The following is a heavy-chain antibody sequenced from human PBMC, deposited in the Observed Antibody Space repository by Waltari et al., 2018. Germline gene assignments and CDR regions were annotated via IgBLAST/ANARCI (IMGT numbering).Heavy chain of an antibody. CDR2: IYSGGIT. J-gene: IGHJ3*02. Sequence: EVQLVESGGGWIQPGGSLRLSCAASGFTVSSNYMGWVRQAPGKGLEWVSVIYSGGITYYADSVKGRFTISRDNAKNSLYLQMNSLRAEDTAVYYCARDQRADDAFDIWGQGTMVTVSS. D-gene: IGHD6-13*01. CDR1: GFTVSSNY. V-gene: IGHV3-53*01. CDR3: ARDQRADDAFDI.